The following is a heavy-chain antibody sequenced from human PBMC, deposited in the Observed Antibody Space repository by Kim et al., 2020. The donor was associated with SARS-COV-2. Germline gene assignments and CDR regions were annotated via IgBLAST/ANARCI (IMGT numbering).Heavy chain of an antibody. V-gene: IGHV4-4*02. Sequence: SETLSLTCAVSGGSISSSNWWSWVRQPPGKGLEWIGEIYHSGSTNYNPSLKSRVTISVDKSKNQFSLKLSSVTAADTAVYYCARGQGDYVGYWFDPWGQGTLVTVSS. CDR3: ARGQGDYVGYWFDP. CDR2: IYHSGST. CDR1: GGSISSSNW. J-gene: IGHJ5*02. D-gene: IGHD4-17*01.